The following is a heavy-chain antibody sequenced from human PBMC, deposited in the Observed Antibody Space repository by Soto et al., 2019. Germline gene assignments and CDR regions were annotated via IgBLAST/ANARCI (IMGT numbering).Heavy chain of an antibody. Sequence: QVQLQESGPGLVKPSETLSLTCTVSGGSISSYYWSWIRQPPGKGLEWIGYIYYSGSTNYNPSLKSRVTISVDTPKNQFSLNLSSVTAADTAVYYCARRHLYGGAAAGRYHDAFDIWGQGTMVTVSS. D-gene: IGHD6-13*01. CDR2: IYYSGST. V-gene: IGHV4-59*08. J-gene: IGHJ3*02. CDR1: GGSISSYY. CDR3: ARRHLYGGAAAGRYHDAFDI.